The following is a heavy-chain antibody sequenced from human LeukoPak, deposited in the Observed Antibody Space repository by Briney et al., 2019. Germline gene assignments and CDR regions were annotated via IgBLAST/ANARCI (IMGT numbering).Heavy chain of an antibody. D-gene: IGHD3-10*01. CDR2: IYYSGST. J-gene: IGHJ6*02. CDR1: GGSISSSSYY. Sequence: SETLSLTCTVSGGSISSSSYYWGWIRQPPGKGLEWIGSIYYSGSTYYNPSLKSRVTISVDTSKNQFSLKLSSVTAADTAVYYCAREGLILWFGESRFHYYGMDVWGQGTTVTVSS. CDR3: AREGLILWFGESRFHYYGMDV. V-gene: IGHV4-39*07.